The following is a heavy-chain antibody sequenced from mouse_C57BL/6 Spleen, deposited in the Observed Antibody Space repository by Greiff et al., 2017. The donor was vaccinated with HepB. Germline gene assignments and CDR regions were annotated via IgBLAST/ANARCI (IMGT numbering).Heavy chain of an antibody. CDR3: ATYRNLVNSAMDC. J-gene: IGHJ4*01. CDR1: GYTFTSYW. CDR2: IDPSDSYT. D-gene: IGHD2-2*01. Sequence: VQLVESGAELVKPGASVKLSCKASGYTFTSYWMQWVKQRPGQGLEWIGEIDPSDSYTNYNQKFKGKATLTVDTSSSTAYMQLSSLTSEDSAVYSCATYRNLVNSAMDCWGQGTSVTVSS. V-gene: IGHV1-50*01.